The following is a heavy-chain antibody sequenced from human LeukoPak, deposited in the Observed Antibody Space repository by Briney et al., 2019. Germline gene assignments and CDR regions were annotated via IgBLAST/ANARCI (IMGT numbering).Heavy chain of an antibody. V-gene: IGHV1-18*01. Sequence: ASVKVSCKAPGGTFTSYSYAISWVRQAPGQGLEWMGWISAYNGNTNYAQKLQGRVTMTTDTSTSTAYMELRSLRSDDTAVYYCARDRTILYGMDVWGQGTTVTVSS. CDR3: ARDRTILYGMDV. D-gene: IGHD3-9*01. CDR1: GGTFTSYS. J-gene: IGHJ6*02. CDR2: ISAYNGNT.